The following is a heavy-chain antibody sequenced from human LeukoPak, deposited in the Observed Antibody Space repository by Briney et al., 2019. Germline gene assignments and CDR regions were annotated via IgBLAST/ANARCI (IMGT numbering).Heavy chain of an antibody. V-gene: IGHV4-34*01. CDR1: GGSFSGYY. J-gene: IGHJ6*03. CDR3: ARGRYYDFWSGYKTNYYMDV. CDR2: INHSGST. D-gene: IGHD3-3*01. Sequence: PSETLSLTCAVYGGSFSGYYWSWIRQPPGKGLEWIGEINHSGSTNYNPSLKSRVTISVDTSKNQFSLKLSSVTAADTAVYYCARGRYYDFWSGYKTNYYMDVWGKGTTVTVSS.